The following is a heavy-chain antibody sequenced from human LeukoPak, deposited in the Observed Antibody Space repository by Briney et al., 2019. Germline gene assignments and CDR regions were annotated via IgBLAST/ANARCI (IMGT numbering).Heavy chain of an antibody. CDR2: ISSSSSYI. CDR3: ARDPARLGFEDY. J-gene: IGHJ4*02. CDR1: GFTFSSYS. V-gene: IGHV3-21*01. Sequence: GGSLRLSCAASGFTFSSYSMNWVRQAPGKGLEWVSSISSSSSYIYYADSMKGRFTTSRDNAKNSLYLQMNSLRAEDTAVYYCARDPARLGFEDYWGQGTLVTVSS. D-gene: IGHD3-9*01.